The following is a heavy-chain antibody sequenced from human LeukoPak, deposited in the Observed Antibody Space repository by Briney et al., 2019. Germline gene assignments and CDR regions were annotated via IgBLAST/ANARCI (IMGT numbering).Heavy chain of an antibody. CDR1: GFTFSSYA. D-gene: IGHD3-10*01. CDR3: AKIQGGPGSLAFDY. CDR2: ISGGGGHT. V-gene: IGHV3-23*01. Sequence: PGGSLRLSCAASGFTFSSYAMSWVRQAPGKGLEWVSAISGGGGHTYYADSVKGRFTISRDNYKNTLYLQMNSLRAEDTAVYYCAKIQGGPGSLAFDYWGQGTLVTVSS. J-gene: IGHJ4*02.